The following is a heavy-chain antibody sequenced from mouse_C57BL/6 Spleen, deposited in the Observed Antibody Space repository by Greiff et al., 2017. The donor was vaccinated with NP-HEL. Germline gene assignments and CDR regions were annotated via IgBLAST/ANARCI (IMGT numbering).Heavy chain of an antibody. CDR2: IYPGDGDT. Sequence: VQLQQSGPELVKPGASVKISCKASGYAFSSSWMNWVKQRPGKGLEWIGRIYPGDGDTNYNGKFKGKATLTADKSSSTAYMQLSSLTSEDSAVYFCAREGYYGSSYHSFAYWGQGTLVTVSA. CDR1: GYAFSSSW. D-gene: IGHD1-1*01. J-gene: IGHJ3*01. V-gene: IGHV1-82*01. CDR3: AREGYYGSSYHSFAY.